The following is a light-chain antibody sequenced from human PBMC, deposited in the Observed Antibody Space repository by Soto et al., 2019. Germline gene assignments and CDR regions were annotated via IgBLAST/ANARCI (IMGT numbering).Light chain of an antibody. Sequence: QSVLTQPPSASGTPGQRVTISCSGSGSNIGSNSVHWYQQFPGTAPKLLIYSNNQRPSGVPDRFSGSKSGTSVSLAITGLQSEDEADYYCAAWDDSLNGVVFGGGTKVTVL. CDR2: SNN. CDR3: AAWDDSLNGVV. J-gene: IGLJ2*01. V-gene: IGLV1-44*01. CDR1: GSNIGSNS.